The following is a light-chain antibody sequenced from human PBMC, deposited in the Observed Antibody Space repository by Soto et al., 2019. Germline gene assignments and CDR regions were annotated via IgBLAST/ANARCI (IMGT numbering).Light chain of an antibody. CDR3: QQYNTYRA. Sequence: DIQMSQSPTTLSASVGHRVTISCRASQSISSWLAWHQQKPGKAPKLLIYKASSLESGVPSRFSGSGSGTEFTLTISNMKPEDFATYYCQQYNTYRAFGQGTKVDIK. CDR2: KAS. CDR1: QSISSW. V-gene: IGKV1-5*03. J-gene: IGKJ1*01.